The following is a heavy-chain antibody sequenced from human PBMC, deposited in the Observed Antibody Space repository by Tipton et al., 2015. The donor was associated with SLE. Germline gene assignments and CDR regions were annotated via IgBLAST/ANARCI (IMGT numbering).Heavy chain of an antibody. D-gene: IGHD3-3*01. V-gene: IGHV4-61*02. CDR2: FYRSGVT. CDR1: GVSISSGSNY. CDR3: ARDNAIFGLTLRFPCKAFDV. Sequence: LRLSCSVSGVSISSGSNYWTWIRQPAGKGLERIGSFYRSGVTYVNPSLESRVTISGDTSKNQFSLKLSSVTAADTATYYCARDNAIFGLTLRFPCKAFDVWGQGTMVTVSS. J-gene: IGHJ3*01.